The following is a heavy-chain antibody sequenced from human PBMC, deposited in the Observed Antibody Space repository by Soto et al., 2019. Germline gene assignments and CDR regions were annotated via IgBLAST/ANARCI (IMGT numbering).Heavy chain of an antibody. Sequence: GGSLRLSCAASGFTFSSYSMNWVRQAPGKGLEWVSYISSSSSTIYYADSVKGRFTISRDNAKNSLYLQMNSLRDEDTAVYYCARECVGYYGSGSYSALPYYYYYYGMDVWGQGTTVTVSS. CDR1: GFTFSSYS. CDR2: ISSSSSTI. J-gene: IGHJ6*02. CDR3: ARECVGYYGSGSYSALPYYYYYYGMDV. D-gene: IGHD3-10*01. V-gene: IGHV3-48*02.